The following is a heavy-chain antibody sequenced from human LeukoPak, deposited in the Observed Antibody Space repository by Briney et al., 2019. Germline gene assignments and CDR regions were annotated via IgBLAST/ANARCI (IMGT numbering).Heavy chain of an antibody. CDR2: IDPTDSYT. CDR1: GYSFTSYW. V-gene: IGHV5-10-1*01. J-gene: IGHJ5*02. Sequence: GESLRISCKCSGYSFTSYWISLVRQMPGKGLEWMGRIDPTDSYTNYSPSFQGHVTISADKSISTAYLQWSSLKASDTAMYYCARGITVALNWFDPWGQGTLVTVSS. D-gene: IGHD6-19*01. CDR3: ARGITVALNWFDP.